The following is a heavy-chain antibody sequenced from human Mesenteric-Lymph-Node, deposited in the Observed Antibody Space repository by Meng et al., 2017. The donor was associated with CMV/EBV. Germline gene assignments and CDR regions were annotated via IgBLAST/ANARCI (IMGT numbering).Heavy chain of an antibody. CDR3: ARGRYNTGP. Sequence: SCAASGLTFSSYWMSWVRQAPGKGLEWVANIKQDGSEKYYVDSVKGRFTISRDNAKNSLYLQMNSLRAEDTAVYYCARGRYNTGPWGQGTLVTVSS. D-gene: IGHD1-14*01. CDR1: GLTFSSYW. V-gene: IGHV3-7*01. CDR2: IKQDGSEK. J-gene: IGHJ5*02.